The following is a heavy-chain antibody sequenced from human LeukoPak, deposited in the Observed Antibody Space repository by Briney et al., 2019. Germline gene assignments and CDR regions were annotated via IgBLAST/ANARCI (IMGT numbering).Heavy chain of an antibody. CDR2: IIPIFGTA. J-gene: IGHJ3*02. CDR3: ARAGIPRTFDI. D-gene: IGHD1-14*01. CDR1: GGTFDSYA. V-gene: IGHV1-69*13. Sequence: ASVKVSCKASGGTFDSYALSWVRQAPGQGLEWMGGIIPIFGTANYAQKFQGRVTITADESTSTAYMELSSLRSEDMAVYYCARAGIPRTFDIWGQGTMVTVSS.